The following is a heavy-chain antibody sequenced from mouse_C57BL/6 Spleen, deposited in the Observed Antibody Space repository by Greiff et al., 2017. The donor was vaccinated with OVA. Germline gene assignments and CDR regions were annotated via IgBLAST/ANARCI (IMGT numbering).Heavy chain of an antibody. CDR2: ISNGGGST. V-gene: IGHV5-12*01. CDR3: ASSITTVARDY. J-gene: IGHJ2*01. CDR1: GFTFSDYY. Sequence: EVQLVESGGGLVQPGGSLKLSCAASGFTFSDYYMYWVRQTPEKRLEWVAYISNGGGSTYYPDTVKGRFTISRENAKNTLYLQMSRLKSEDTAMYYCASSITTVARDYWGQGTTLTVSS. D-gene: IGHD1-1*01.